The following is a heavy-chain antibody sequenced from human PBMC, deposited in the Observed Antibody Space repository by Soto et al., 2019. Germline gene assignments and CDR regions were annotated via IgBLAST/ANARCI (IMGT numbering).Heavy chain of an antibody. V-gene: IGHV3-23*01. CDR3: ARDHMVYVIYLLDY. CDR2: ISGSGGST. D-gene: IGHD2-8*01. CDR1: GFTFSSYA. Sequence: GGSLRLSCAATGFTFSSYAMSWVRQAPGKGLEWVSAISGSGGSTYYADSVKGRFTISRDNSKNTLYLQMNSLRAEDTAVYYCARDHMVYVIYLLDYWGQGTLVTVSS. J-gene: IGHJ4*02.